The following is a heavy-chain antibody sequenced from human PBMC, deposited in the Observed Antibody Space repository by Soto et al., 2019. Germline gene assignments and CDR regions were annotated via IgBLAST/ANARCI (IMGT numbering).Heavy chain of an antibody. CDR3: ARDRGYSYALYYYYYGMDV. CDR1: GGSFSGYY. J-gene: IGHJ6*02. Sequence: SETLSITCAVYGGSFSGYYWSWIRQPPGKGLEWIGEINHSGSTNYNPSLKSRVTISVDTSKNQFSLKLSSVTAADTAVYYCARDRGYSYALYYYYYGMDVWGQGTTVTVSS. V-gene: IGHV4-34*01. D-gene: IGHD5-18*01. CDR2: INHSGST.